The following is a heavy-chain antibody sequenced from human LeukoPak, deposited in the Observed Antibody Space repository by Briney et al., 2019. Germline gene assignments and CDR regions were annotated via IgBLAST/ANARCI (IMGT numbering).Heavy chain of an antibody. Sequence: ASVMVSCKASGYTFTSYYMHWVRQAPGQGLEWMGIINPSGGSTSYAQKFQGRVTMTRDTSTSTVYMELSSLRSEDTAVYYCARESSGIAVAGTFDYWGQGTLVTVSS. CDR2: INPSGGST. D-gene: IGHD6-19*01. J-gene: IGHJ4*02. CDR3: ARESSGIAVAGTFDY. V-gene: IGHV1-46*01. CDR1: GYTFTSYY.